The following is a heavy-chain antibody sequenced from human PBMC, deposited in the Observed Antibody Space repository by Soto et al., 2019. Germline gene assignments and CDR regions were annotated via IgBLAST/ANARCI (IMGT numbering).Heavy chain of an antibody. J-gene: IGHJ6*01. D-gene: IGHD2-8*01. CDR2: INPKSGGT. CDR3: ARGDATCCAKGVCSLCYNHGIGV. V-gene: IGHV1-2*04. Sequence: ASVNVSCKASGYSFTDYHIHWVRQAPGQGLEWLGRINPKSGGTSTAQKFQGWVTMTTDTSISTASMEMTRLTSDDTAIYYCARGDATCCAKGVCSLCYNHGIGVW. CDR1: GYSFTDYH.